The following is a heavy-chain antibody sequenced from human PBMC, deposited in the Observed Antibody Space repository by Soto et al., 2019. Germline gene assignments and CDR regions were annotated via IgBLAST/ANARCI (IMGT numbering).Heavy chain of an antibody. J-gene: IGHJ5*02. CDR1: GYTFNSYG. Sequence: ASVKVSCNASGYTFNSYGISWVRQAPGQGLEWMGWISAYNGNTNYAQKLQGRVTMTTDTSTSTAYMELRSLRSDDTAVYYCARDQSITIFGVVIMTAGPWGQGTLVTVSS. CDR3: ARDQSITIFGVVIMTAGP. V-gene: IGHV1-18*01. D-gene: IGHD3-3*01. CDR2: ISAYNGNT.